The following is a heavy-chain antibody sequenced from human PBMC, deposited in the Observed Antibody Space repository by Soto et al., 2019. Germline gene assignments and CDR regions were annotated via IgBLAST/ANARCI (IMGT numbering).Heavy chain of an antibody. CDR3: ARRATTSAGYFDL. D-gene: IGHD1-26*01. Sequence: XGSLRLSCAASGFTFSNYWMSWVRQAPGKGLEWVANIKQDGSEKNYKDSVKGRLTISRDNAKNSLSLQMNSLRAEDTAVYYCARRATTSAGYFDLWGRGTLVTVSS. CDR1: GFTFSNYW. J-gene: IGHJ2*01. V-gene: IGHV3-7*01. CDR2: IKQDGSEK.